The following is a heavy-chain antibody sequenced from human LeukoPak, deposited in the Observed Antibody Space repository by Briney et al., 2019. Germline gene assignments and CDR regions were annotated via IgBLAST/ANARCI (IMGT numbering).Heavy chain of an antibody. D-gene: IGHD5-18*01. Sequence: PGGSLRLSCAASGVTFSGFSMNWARQAPGKGLEWVSYISSSSSTIYYADSVKGRLTISRDNAKNSLYLRMNSLRAARTAVYYCARARGYSFGYSDYWGQGTLVTVSS. CDR3: ARARGYSFGYSDY. CDR2: ISSSSSTI. V-gene: IGHV3-48*01. CDR1: GVTFSGFS. J-gene: IGHJ4*02.